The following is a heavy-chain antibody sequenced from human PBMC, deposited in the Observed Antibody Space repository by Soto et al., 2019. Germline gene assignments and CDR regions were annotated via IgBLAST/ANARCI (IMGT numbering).Heavy chain of an antibody. V-gene: IGHV4-34*01. CDR2: MNRSGGI. J-gene: IGHJ4*02. Sequence: LSLTCDVYGGSFSGYYWTWIRQPPGKGLEWIGEMNRSGGINYNPSLKSRVTISRDNAKNSLYLEMNSLRAEDTAVYYCARESEDLTSNFDYWGQGTLVTVSS. CDR1: GGSFSGYY. CDR3: ARESEDLTSNFDY.